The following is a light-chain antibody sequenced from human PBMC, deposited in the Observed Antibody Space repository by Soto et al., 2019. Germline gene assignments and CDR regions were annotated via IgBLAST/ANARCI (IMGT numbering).Light chain of an antibody. V-gene: IGLV2-14*01. CDR2: DVS. J-gene: IGLJ2*01. Sequence: IFSNRTSSDVGGYNYVSWYQQHPGKAPKLMIYDVSNRPSGVSNRFSGSKSGNTASLTISGLQAEDEADYYCSSYTSSSTLVVFGGGTQMTV. CDR3: SSYTSSSTLVV. CDR1: SSDVGGYNY.